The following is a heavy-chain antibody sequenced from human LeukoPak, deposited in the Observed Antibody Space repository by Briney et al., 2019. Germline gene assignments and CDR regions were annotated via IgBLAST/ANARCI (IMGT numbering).Heavy chain of an antibody. V-gene: IGHV1-2*02. D-gene: IGHD1-26*01. CDR2: INPNSGGT. Sequence: ASVKVFCKASGYTFTGYYMHWVRQAPGQGLEWMGWINPNSGGTNYAQKFQGRVTMTRDTSISTAYMELSRLRSDDTAVYYCAREGGSYQLDAFDIWGQGTMVTVSS. CDR3: AREGGSYQLDAFDI. CDR1: GYTFTGYY. J-gene: IGHJ3*02.